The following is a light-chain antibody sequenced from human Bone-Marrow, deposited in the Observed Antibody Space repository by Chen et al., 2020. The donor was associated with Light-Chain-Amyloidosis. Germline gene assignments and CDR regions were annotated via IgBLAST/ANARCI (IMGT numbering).Light chain of an antibody. Sequence: EIVLTQSPATLSFFPGERATLPCRASQSISSYLAWFQPRPGQAPRLLIYDPSNRATGIPAMFSGSGSVPDFTLTISRLEPEDFAVYYGQQRSSWPLTFGQGTKLESK. CDR1: QSISSY. CDR2: DPS. J-gene: IGKJ2*01. V-gene: IGKV3-11*01. CDR3: QQRSSWPLT.